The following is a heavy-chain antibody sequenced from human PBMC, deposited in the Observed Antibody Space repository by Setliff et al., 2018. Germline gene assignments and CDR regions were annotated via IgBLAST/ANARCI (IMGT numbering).Heavy chain of an antibody. J-gene: IGHJ6*02. D-gene: IGHD3-10*01. V-gene: IGHV3-NL1*01. CDR3: AKVLYPGVGYFYGMDV. Sequence: PGGSLRLSCETSGFTFSDYSFDWVRQAPGKGLEWVSTIYSGDRSTFYTDSVKGRFTISRDSSKNTLYLQMNSLRAEDTAVYYCAKVLYPGVGYFYGMDVWGQGTTVTVSS. CDR1: GFTFSDYS. CDR2: IYSGDRST.